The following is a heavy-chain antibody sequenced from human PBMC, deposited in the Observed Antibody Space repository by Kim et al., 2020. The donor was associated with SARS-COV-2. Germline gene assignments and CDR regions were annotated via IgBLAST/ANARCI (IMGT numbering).Heavy chain of an antibody. D-gene: IGHD2-2*01. CDR3: ARDEGLLVPAIHDY. Sequence: AQEFQGRVTMARDTSISTAYMELSRLRSDDTAVYYCARDEGLLVPAIHDYWGQGTLLTVSS. J-gene: IGHJ4*02. V-gene: IGHV1-2*02.